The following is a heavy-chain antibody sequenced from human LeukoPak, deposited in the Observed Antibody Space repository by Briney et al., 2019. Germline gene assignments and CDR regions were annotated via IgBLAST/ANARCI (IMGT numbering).Heavy chain of an antibody. Sequence: GGSLRLSCAASGFIFGSYWMSWVRQAPGKGLERVANIKQDGSEKYYVDSVKGRFTISRDNAKKSLFLQINSLRADDTAVYYCATLPGGDLPPDCWGQGTLVTVSS. CDR2: IKQDGSEK. J-gene: IGHJ4*02. V-gene: IGHV3-7*03. CDR1: GFIFGSYW. D-gene: IGHD3-16*01. CDR3: ATLPGGDLPPDC.